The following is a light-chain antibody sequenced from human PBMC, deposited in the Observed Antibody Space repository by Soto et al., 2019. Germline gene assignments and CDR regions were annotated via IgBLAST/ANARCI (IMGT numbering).Light chain of an antibody. CDR3: QHRSH. CDR1: RNINTY. Sequence: TVLTQSPATVSLFPGERATLSCRASRNINTYVAWYQQKPGQAPRLLMHTASNRAAGIPPRFSGSGSGTDFTLTVSSLEPGDFAVYYCQHRSHFGGGTKVEI. CDR2: TAS. V-gene: IGKV3-11*01. J-gene: IGKJ4*01.